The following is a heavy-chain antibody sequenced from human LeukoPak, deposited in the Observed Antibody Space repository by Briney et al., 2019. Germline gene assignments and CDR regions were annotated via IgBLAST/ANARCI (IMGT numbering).Heavy chain of an antibody. V-gene: IGHV1-69*13. J-gene: IGHJ5*02. Sequence: ASVKVSCKASGSTLSSYAISWVRQAPGQGLEWMGGIIPIFGTAIYAQKFQGRVTITADESTSTAYMELSSLRSEDTAVYYCARDTRHRYCSSASCYRGWFDPWGQGTLVTVSS. CDR3: ARDTRHRYCSSASCYRGWFDP. CDR2: IIPIFGTA. D-gene: IGHD2-2*01. CDR1: GSTLSSYA.